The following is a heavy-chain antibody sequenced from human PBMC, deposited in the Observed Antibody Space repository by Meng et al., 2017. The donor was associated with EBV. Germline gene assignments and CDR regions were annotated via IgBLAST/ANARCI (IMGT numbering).Heavy chain of an antibody. D-gene: IGHD6-19*01. V-gene: IGHV4-39*01. CDR2: VHYTGST. J-gene: IGHJ5*02. CDR3: ARPFPSWQSPRLDPFGA. CDR1: GDSISSFYY. Sequence: QLQLRESGAGQVKPSETLSPTRTVSGDSISSFYYWGWIRQPPGRGLEWIGSVHYTGSTYYSPSLKSRVTVSVETSKNQFSLRLTSVTAADTAVYYCARPFPSWQSPRLDPFGAWGQGTLVTVSS.